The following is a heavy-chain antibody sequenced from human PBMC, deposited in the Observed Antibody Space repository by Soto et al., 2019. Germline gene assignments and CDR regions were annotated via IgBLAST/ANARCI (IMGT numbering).Heavy chain of an antibody. Sequence: PGWSLRLSCAASGFTFSWFAMTWVRQAPGKGLECVSGIGGGDDIYYADSVKGRFTISRDNSRKMVFLQMNNMRVEHTGVYYCAKEINSDYYDSGGYSSDASDIRGQGTMVTGS. CDR1: GFTFSWFA. J-gene: IGHJ3*02. V-gene: IGHV3-23*01. CDR2: IGGGDDI. D-gene: IGHD3-22*01. CDR3: AKEINSDYYDSGGYSSDASDI.